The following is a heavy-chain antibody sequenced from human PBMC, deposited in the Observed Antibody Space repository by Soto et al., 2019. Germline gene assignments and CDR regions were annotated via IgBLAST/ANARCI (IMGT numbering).Heavy chain of an antibody. CDR3: ASAEYYYDSSGWYY. CDR2: ISSSSSYI. J-gene: IGHJ4*02. Sequence: EVQLVESGGGLVKPGGSLRLSCAASGFTFSSYSMNWVRQAPGKGLEWVSSISSSSSYIYYADSVKGRFTISRDNAKNSLYLQMNGLRAEDTAVYYCASAEYYYDSSGWYYWCQGTLVTVSS. CDR1: GFTFSSYS. D-gene: IGHD3-22*01. V-gene: IGHV3-21*01.